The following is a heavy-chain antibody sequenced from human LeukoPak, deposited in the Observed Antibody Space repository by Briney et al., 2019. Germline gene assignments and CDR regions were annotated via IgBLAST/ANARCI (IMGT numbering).Heavy chain of an antibody. D-gene: IGHD3-22*01. V-gene: IGHV3-53*01. CDR1: GFSVSSNY. Sequence: GGSLRLSCAASGFSVSSNYMTWVRQAPGKGLQWVSVIYSVSDTFYADSVKGRFTISSDNSKNTVSLQMNSLRADDTAVYYCARWGYDISCSYLYNLGQGTLVTVSS. CDR3: ARWGYDISCSYLYN. J-gene: IGHJ4*02. CDR2: IYSVSDT.